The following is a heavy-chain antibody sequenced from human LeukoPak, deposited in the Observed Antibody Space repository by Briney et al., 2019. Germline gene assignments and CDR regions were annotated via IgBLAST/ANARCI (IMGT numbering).Heavy chain of an antibody. V-gene: IGHV4-59*08. Sequence: KTSETLSLTCTVSSGSISSYYWSWIRQPPGQGLEWIGYIYYTGNTNYNPSLKSRVTISVDTSKNKFSLKLSSVTAADTAVYYCARNVGDGYNSLGGYWGQGTLVTVSS. J-gene: IGHJ4*02. CDR1: SGSISSYY. D-gene: IGHD5-24*01. CDR2: IYYTGNT. CDR3: ARNVGDGYNSLGGY.